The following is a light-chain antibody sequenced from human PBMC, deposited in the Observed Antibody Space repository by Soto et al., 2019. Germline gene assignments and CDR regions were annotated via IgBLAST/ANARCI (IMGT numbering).Light chain of an antibody. CDR1: SSNVRAGYD. J-gene: IGLJ1*01. Sequence: QSVLTQPPSVSGAPGQRVTISCIGRSSNVRAGYDVHWYQQLPGTAPKIHIYGNSNRPSGVPDRFSGSKSGTSASLAITGLQAEDEADYYCQSYDSSLSGYVFGTGTQLTVL. V-gene: IGLV1-40*01. CDR2: GNS. CDR3: QSYDSSLSGYV.